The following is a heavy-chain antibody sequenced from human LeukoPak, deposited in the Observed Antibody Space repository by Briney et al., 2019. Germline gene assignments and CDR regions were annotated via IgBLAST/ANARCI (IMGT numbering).Heavy chain of an antibody. Sequence: GGSLRLSCAASGLTFTRYAMSWVRQAPGKGLEWVSAISGSGDTTYYADSVKGRFTISRDNSKNTLYLQMNSLTAEDTALYYCARDYSGNYCFDYWGQGTLVTVSS. V-gene: IGHV3-23*01. D-gene: IGHD1-26*01. CDR1: GLTFTRYA. CDR3: ARDYSGNYCFDY. J-gene: IGHJ4*02. CDR2: ISGSGDTT.